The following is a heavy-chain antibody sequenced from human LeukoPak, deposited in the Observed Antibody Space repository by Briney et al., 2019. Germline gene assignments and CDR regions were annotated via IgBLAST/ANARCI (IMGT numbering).Heavy chain of an antibody. J-gene: IGHJ4*02. Sequence: ASVKVSCKASGYTFTSYYMHWVRQAPGQGLEWMGIINPSGGSTSYAQKFQGRVTMTRDTSTSTVYMELSSLRSEDTAVYYCARGGWVRGITMIVVAGLDFDYWGQGTLVTVPS. CDR1: GYTFTSYY. D-gene: IGHD3-22*01. CDR3: ARGGWVRGITMIVVAGLDFDY. CDR2: INPSGGST. V-gene: IGHV1-46*01.